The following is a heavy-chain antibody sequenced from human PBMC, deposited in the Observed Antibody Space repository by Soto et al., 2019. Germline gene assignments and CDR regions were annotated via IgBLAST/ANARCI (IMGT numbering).Heavy chain of an antibody. V-gene: IGHV4-30-4*01. Sequence: PSEPLSLTCTVSGGSISSGDCYWSWIRQPPGKGLEWIGYIYYSGSTYYSSSLKSRVTISIDTSKNQFSLKLSSVTAADTAVYYCARVEPMYYGDSAGWFDPWGQGTLVTV. J-gene: IGHJ5*02. CDR2: IYYSGST. CDR1: GGSISSGDCY. CDR3: ARVEPMYYGDSAGWFDP. D-gene: IGHD4-17*01.